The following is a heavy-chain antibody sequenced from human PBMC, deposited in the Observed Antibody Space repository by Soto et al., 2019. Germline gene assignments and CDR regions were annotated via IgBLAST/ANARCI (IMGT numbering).Heavy chain of an antibody. V-gene: IGHV4-30-4*02. J-gene: IGHJ6*02. CDR3: ARGFLEWSRMHYGMDV. Sequence: SETLSLTCTVSGGSISSGDYYWSWIRQPPGKGLEWIGYIYYSGSTYYNPSLKGRFTISRDNAKNSLYLQMNSLRAEDTALYYCARGFLEWSRMHYGMDVWGQGTTVTVSS. CDR2: IYYSGST. D-gene: IGHD3-3*01. CDR1: GGSISSGDYY.